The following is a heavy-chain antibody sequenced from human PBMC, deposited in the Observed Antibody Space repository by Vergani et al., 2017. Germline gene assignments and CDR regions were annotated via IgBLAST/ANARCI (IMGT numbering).Heavy chain of an antibody. J-gene: IGHJ4*02. V-gene: IGHV4-59*08. D-gene: IGHD4-17*01. Sequence: QVQLQESGPGLVKPSETLSLTCTVSGGSISSYYWSWIRQPPGKGLEWIGYIYYSGSTNYNPSLKSRVTISVDTSKNQFSLKLSSVTAADTAVYYCATATTVKAPYFDYWGQGTLVTVSS. CDR1: GGSISSYY. CDR3: ATATTVKAPYFDY. CDR2: IYYSGST.